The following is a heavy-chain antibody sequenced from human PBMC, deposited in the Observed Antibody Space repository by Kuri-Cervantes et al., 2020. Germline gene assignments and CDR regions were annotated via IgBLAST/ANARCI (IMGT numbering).Heavy chain of an antibody. CDR2: IYSGGST. CDR1: GFTVSSNY. D-gene: IGHD3-22*01. Sequence: GGSLRLSCAASGFTVSSNYMSWVRQAPGKGLEWVSVIYSGGSTYYADSVKGRFTISRDNSKNTLYLQMNSLRAEDTAVYYCAKGQGVVVASIDYWGQGTLVTVSS. V-gene: IGHV3-53*05. J-gene: IGHJ4*02. CDR3: AKGQGVVVASIDY.